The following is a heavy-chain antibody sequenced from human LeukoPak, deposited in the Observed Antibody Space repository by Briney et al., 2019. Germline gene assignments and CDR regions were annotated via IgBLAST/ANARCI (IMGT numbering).Heavy chain of an antibody. CDR2: IKQDGSEK. Sequence: GGSLRLSCAASGFTFSSYWMSWVRQAPGKGLEWVANIKQDGSEKYYVDSVKGRFTISRDNAKNSLYLQMNSLRAEDTAVYYCAATYYYGSGRGGGFDYWGQGTLVTVSS. CDR3: AATYYYGSGRGGGFDY. CDR1: GFTFSSYW. J-gene: IGHJ4*02. D-gene: IGHD3-10*01. V-gene: IGHV3-7*01.